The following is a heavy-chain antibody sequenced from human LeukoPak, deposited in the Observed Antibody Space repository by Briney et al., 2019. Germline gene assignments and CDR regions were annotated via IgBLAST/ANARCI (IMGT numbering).Heavy chain of an antibody. D-gene: IGHD6-19*01. J-gene: IGHJ4*02. CDR1: GYTFTNYG. CDR2: ISAYNGHT. CDR3: AMESAVAGLWY. V-gene: IGHV1-18*01. Sequence: ASVKVSCKASGYTFTNYGISWVRQAPGQGREWMGWISAYNGHTNYAQKLQGRVTMTTDTSTSTAYMELRSLRSDDTAVYYCAMESAVAGLWYWGQGTLVTVSS.